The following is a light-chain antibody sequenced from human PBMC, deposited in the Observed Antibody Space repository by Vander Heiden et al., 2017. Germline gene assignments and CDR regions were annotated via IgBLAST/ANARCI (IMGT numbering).Light chain of an antibody. Sequence: SYELTQPPSVSVFPGQTASITCSGDKLGDKYACWYQQKPGQSPVLVIYQDSKRPSGIPERFSGSNSGTTDTLTISGTQAMDEADYYCQAWDSSTHVVCGGGTKL. CDR1: KLGDKY. CDR2: QDS. V-gene: IGLV3-1*01. J-gene: IGLJ2*01. CDR3: QAWDSSTHVV.